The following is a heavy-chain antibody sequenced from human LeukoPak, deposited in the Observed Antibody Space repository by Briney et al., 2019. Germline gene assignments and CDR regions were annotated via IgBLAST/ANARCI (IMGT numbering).Heavy chain of an antibody. D-gene: IGHD6-13*01. CDR1: GFTFSYYS. CDR3: AKTGGIAAAH. CDR2: ISGSGGST. V-gene: IGHV3-23*01. Sequence: GGSLRLSCAASGFTFSYYSMNWVRQAPGKGLEWVSAISGSGGSTYYADSVKGRFTISRDNSKNTLYLQMNSLRAEDTALYYCAKTGGIAAAHWGQGTLVTVSS. J-gene: IGHJ4*02.